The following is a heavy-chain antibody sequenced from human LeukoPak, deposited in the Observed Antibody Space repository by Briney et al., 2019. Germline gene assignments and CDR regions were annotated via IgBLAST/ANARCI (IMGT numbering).Heavy chain of an antibody. Sequence: GASVKVSCKASGGTFSSYAISWVRQAPGQGLEWMGRIIPILGIANYAQKFQGRVTITADKSTSTAYMELSSLRSEDTAVYYCARDVLEPYYDILTVNWFDPWGQGTLVTVSS. V-gene: IGHV1-69*04. CDR2: IIPILGIA. CDR3: ARDVLEPYYDILTVNWFDP. CDR1: GGTFSSYA. J-gene: IGHJ5*02. D-gene: IGHD3-9*01.